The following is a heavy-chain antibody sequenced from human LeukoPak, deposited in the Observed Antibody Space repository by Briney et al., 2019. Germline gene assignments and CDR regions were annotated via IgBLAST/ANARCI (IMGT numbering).Heavy chain of an antibody. D-gene: IGHD6-13*01. CDR1: GGSISRSY. J-gene: IGHJ3*02. CDR3: ARGPAAGTSGAFDI. V-gene: IGHV4-4*07. CDR2: IYTSGST. Sequence: SETLSLTCTVSGGSISRSYWSWIRQPAGKGLEWIGRIYTSGSTNYNPSLKSRVTMSVDTSKNQFSLKLSSVTAADTAVYYCARGPAAGTSGAFDIWGQGTMVTVSS.